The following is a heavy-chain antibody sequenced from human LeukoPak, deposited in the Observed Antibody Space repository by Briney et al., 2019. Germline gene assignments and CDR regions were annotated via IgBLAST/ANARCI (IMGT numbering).Heavy chain of an antibody. CDR2: IYSGGST. V-gene: IGHV3-53*01. D-gene: IGHD5-18*01. J-gene: IGHJ6*03. Sequence: PGGSLRLSCAASGFTVSSNYMSWVRQAPGKGLEWVSVIYSGGSTYYADSVKGRFTISRDNSKNTLYLQMSSLRAEDTAVYYCASPVDTAMVPGYYYYTDVWGKGTTVTVSS. CDR3: ASPVDTAMVPGYYYYTDV. CDR1: GFTVSSNY.